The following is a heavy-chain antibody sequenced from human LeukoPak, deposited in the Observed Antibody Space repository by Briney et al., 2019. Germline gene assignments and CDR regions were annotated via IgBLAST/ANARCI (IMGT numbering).Heavy chain of an antibody. Sequence: GALLSFCWAAACCTISSSARRWLRQPPGQGVELVSIISGGSGTNSYPYYADSVRGRFTISRDNSKNTLYLQMNSLRAEDTAVYYCAKFYVLLTAYFAYWGEGTLVTVPS. D-gene: IGHD3-9*01. J-gene: IGHJ4*02. V-gene: IGHV3-23*01. CDR3: AKFYVLLTAYFAY. CDR1: CCTISSSA. CDR2: ISGGSGTNSYP.